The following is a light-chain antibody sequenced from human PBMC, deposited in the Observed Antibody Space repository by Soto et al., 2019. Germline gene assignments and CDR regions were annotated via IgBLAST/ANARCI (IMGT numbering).Light chain of an antibody. CDR1: QSSSNC. J-gene: IGKJ1*01. V-gene: IGKV1-5*01. CDR3: HQYKTDCT. CDR2: DAS. Sequence: DIQMTQSHSTVSASVGARVTTTGRASQSSSNCFACYQQKPRKAPKLLIYDASSLESGVPSTFSGSGSGTEFTLTISSLHPDDFATYYSHQYKTDCTFGQGTKVDIK.